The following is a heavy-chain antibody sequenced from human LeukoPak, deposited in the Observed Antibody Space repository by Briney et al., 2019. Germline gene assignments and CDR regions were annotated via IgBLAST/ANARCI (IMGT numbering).Heavy chain of an antibody. V-gene: IGHV1-2*02. CDR1: GYTFTGYY. J-gene: IGHJ6*02. CDR3: ATPTFYYYYGMDV. CDR2: INPNSGGT. Sequence: ASVKVSCKASGYTFTGYYMHWVRQAPGQGLEWMGWINPNSGGTNYAQKFQGRVTMTRDTSISTAYMELSRLRSDDTAVYYCATPTFYYYYGMDVWGQGTTVTVSS.